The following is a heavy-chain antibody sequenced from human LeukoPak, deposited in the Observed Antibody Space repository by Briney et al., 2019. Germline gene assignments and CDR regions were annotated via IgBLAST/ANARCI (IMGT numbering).Heavy chain of an antibody. D-gene: IGHD5-24*01. CDR3: ARDHGGYNVPHPYDAFDI. V-gene: IGHV3-53*01. CDR1: GFTVSSNY. Sequence: GGSLRLSCAASGFTVSSNYMSWVRQAPGKGLEWVSVIYSGGSTYYADSVKGRFTISRDNSKNTLYLQMNSLRAEDTAVYYCARDHGGYNVPHPYDAFDIWGQGTMVTVSS. CDR2: IYSGGST. J-gene: IGHJ3*02.